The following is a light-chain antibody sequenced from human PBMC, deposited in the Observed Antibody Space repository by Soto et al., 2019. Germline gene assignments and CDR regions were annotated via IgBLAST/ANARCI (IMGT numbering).Light chain of an antibody. CDR2: WAS. CDR3: QQYYSIPRT. Sequence: DIVMTQSPDSLAVSLGERATINCKSSQSVLHSSNNKNYLAWYQQKPGQPPKVLIYWASTRESGVPDRFSGSGSGPDFTLTISSLQAEDVAVYYCQQYYSIPRTFGQGTEVEIK. CDR1: QSVLHSSNNKNY. V-gene: IGKV4-1*01. J-gene: IGKJ1*01.